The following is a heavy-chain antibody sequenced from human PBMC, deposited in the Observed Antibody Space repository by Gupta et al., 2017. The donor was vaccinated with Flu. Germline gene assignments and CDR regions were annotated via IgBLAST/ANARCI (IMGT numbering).Heavy chain of an antibody. Sequence: RGSTYYNPARKSRITMSVDTSKQQFSLNLTSVTAADTSVYYCAIQCLTEAGYDYWGQGTLVTVS. V-gene: IGHV4-39*01. D-gene: IGHD3-9*01. CDR3: AIQCLTEAGYDY. J-gene: IGHJ4*02. CDR2: RGST.